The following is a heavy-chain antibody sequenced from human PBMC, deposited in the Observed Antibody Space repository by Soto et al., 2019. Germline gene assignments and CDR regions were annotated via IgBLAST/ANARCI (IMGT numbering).Heavy chain of an antibody. D-gene: IGHD2-15*01. J-gene: IGHJ3*01. Sequence: GESLKISCKGSGYIFASYWIGWVRQMPGKGLEWMGIIYPGDSDTRYSPSFQGQVSISADKSTNTAYLQWSSLKASDTAMYYCARQRYCSGGSCYLISDAFDFWGQGTMVTVSS. CDR1: GYIFASYW. V-gene: IGHV5-51*01. CDR2: IYPGDSDT. CDR3: ARQRYCSGGSCYLISDAFDF.